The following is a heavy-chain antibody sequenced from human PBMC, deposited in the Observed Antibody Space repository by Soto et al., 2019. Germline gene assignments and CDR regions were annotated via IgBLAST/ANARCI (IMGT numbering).Heavy chain of an antibody. Sequence: EVQLLESGGGVVQPGGSLRLSCVASGFNFKKFAMSWVRQAPGEGLEWVSGISCCGGSTSYADSVKGRFSIARDDSTNPLSRQLNNLGVKATAQYSCPKPAAEHGLLPHLDKGAQGPL. D-gene: IGHD2-15*01. J-gene: IGHJ4*02. CDR1: GFNFKKFA. V-gene: IGHV3-23*01. CDR3: PKPAAEHGLLPHLDK. CDR2: ISCCGGST.